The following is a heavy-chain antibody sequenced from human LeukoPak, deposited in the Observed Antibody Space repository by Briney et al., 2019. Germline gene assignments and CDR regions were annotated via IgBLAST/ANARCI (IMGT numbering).Heavy chain of an antibody. D-gene: IGHD6-19*01. J-gene: IGHJ5*02. CDR2: IYYSGST. V-gene: IGHV4-59*01. CDR1: GGSISSYY. CDR3: ARQGLSSGWYPNWFDP. Sequence: SETLSLTCTVSGGSISSYYWSWIRQPPGKGLEWIGYIYYSGSTNYNPSRKSRVTISVDTSKNQFSLKLSSVTAADTAVYYCARQGLSSGWYPNWFDPWGQGTLVTVSS.